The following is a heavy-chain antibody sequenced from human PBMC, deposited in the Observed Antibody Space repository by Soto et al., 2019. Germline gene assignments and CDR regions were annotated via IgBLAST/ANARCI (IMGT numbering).Heavy chain of an antibody. J-gene: IGHJ6*02. CDR3: ARDRLVPYGYGMDV. CDR2: IWFDGSKK. CDR1: GFTFRSYG. D-gene: IGHD2-2*01. V-gene: IGHV3-33*01. Sequence: QMQLVESGGGVVQPGRSLRLSCAASGFTFRSYGIHWVRQAPGKGLEWVALIWFDGSKKYYVDSVKGRFAVSRDNSKNTLYLQMNSLRVEATGVYYCARDRLVPYGYGMDVWGQGTTVTVSS.